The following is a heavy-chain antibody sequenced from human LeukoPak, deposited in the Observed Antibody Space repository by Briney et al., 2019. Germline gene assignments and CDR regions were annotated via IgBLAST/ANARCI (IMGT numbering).Heavy chain of an antibody. D-gene: IGHD6-19*01. Sequence: ASVKVSCKASGDTFTGYYMHWLRQAPGQGLEWMGWINPNSGGTNYAQKFQGRVTMTRDTSISTAYMELSRLRSDDTAVYYCAREAVAGYFDYWGQGTLVTVSS. CDR2: INPNSGGT. CDR3: AREAVAGYFDY. J-gene: IGHJ4*02. V-gene: IGHV1-2*02. CDR1: GDTFTGYY.